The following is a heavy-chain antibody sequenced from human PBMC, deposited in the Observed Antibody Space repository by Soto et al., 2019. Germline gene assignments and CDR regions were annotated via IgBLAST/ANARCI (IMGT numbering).Heavy chain of an antibody. J-gene: IGHJ6*01. CDR3: AKGLGGLLGLDGLDV. D-gene: IGHD2-15*01. V-gene: IGHV3-30*18. CDR2: LSNDGSQK. Sequence: QVQLVESGGGVVQPGKSVRLSCEVSGFTFITHGMHWVRQAPGKGLEWLAVLSNDGSQKYYADSVKGRFTFSSDTSKSTLYLQMTSLGPEDTAVYYGAKGLGGLLGLDGLDVW. CDR1: GFTFITHG.